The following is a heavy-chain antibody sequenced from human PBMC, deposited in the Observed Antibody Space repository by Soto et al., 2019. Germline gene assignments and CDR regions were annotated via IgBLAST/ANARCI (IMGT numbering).Heavy chain of an antibody. J-gene: IGHJ6*03. V-gene: IGHV3-23*01. Sequence: GRSLRLPYAAAGVTFSGYAGSWVRQAQGKGLEWVSAISGSGGSTYYADSVKGRFTISRANSKNTLYLQMNSPRAEDTAVYYCAKYNGSESYELYYYYMDVWGKGTTVIVSS. CDR3: AKYNGSESYELYYYYMDV. CDR1: GVTFSGYA. D-gene: IGHD3-10*01. CDR2: ISGSGGST.